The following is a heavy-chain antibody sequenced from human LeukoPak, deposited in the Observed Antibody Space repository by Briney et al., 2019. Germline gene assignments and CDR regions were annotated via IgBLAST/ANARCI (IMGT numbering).Heavy chain of an antibody. CDR3: AKEAPWYDY. J-gene: IGHJ4*02. CDR2: IRYDGSNK. V-gene: IGHV3-30*02. Sequence: GGSLTLSCAASGFTFSSYSMKWVRQAPGKGLVWLAFIRYDGSNKYYADSVKGRFTISRDNSKNTLYLQMKSLRAEETAVYYCAKEAPWYDYWGQGTLVTVSS. D-gene: IGHD6-13*01. CDR1: GFTFSSYS.